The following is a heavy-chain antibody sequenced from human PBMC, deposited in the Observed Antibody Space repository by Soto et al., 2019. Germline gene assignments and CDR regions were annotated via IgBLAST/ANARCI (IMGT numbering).Heavy chain of an antibody. D-gene: IGHD4-17*01. Sequence: ASVKVSCKASGYTFTGYYMHWVRQAPGQGLEWMGWINPNSGGTNYAQKFQGWVTMTRDTSIRTAYMELSRLRSDDTAVYYCAREVFNGDYAMGKFDYWGQGTLVTVSS. V-gene: IGHV1-2*04. CDR3: AREVFNGDYAMGKFDY. CDR2: INPNSGGT. CDR1: GYTFTGYY. J-gene: IGHJ4*02.